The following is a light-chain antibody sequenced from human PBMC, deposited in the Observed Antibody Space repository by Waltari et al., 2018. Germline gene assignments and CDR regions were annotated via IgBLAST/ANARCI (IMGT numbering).Light chain of an antibody. Sequence: QSALTQPPSASGSPGQSVTISCTGTNSDVGTYNYVPWFQQHPGRAPKLLIYEVNKRPAGVPDRFSCSRSYNRASLTVSGLQADDEAVYHCSSYAGSNTLVFGGGTKLTVL. CDR1: NSDVGTYNY. J-gene: IGLJ2*01. CDR3: SSYAGSNTLV. CDR2: EVN. V-gene: IGLV2-8*01.